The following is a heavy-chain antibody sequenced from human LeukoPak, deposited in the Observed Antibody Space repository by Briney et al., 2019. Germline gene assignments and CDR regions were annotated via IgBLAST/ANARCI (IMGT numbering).Heavy chain of an antibody. J-gene: IGHJ4*02. CDR2: ISGSGGST. CDR1: GFTFSSYA. D-gene: IGHD3-10*01. Sequence: PGGSLRLSCAASGFTFSSYAMSWVRQAPGKGLEWVSAISGSGGSTYYADSVKGRFTISRDNSKNTLYLQMNSLRAEDTAVYYCAKTIGDRNSMVRGVPSYFDYWGQGTLVTVSS. V-gene: IGHV3-23*01. CDR3: AKTIGDRNSMVRGVPSYFDY.